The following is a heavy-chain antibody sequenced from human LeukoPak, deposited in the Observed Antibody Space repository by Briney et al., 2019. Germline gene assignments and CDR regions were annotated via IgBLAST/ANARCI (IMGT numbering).Heavy chain of an antibody. CDR1: GYSISSGYY. J-gene: IGHJ1*01. CDR2: IYHSGST. D-gene: IGHD4-17*01. CDR3: ARDGPTPPALDHDYGDPNVEEYFQH. V-gene: IGHV4-38-2*02. Sequence: KTSETLSLTCTVSGYSISSGYYWGWIRQPPGKGLEWIGSIYHSGSTYYNPSLKSRVTISVDTPKNQFSLKLSSVTAADTAVYYCARDGPTPPALDHDYGDPNVEEYFQHWGQGTLVTVSS.